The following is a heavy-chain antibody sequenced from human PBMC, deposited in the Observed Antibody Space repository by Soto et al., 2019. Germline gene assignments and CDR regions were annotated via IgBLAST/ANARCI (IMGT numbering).Heavy chain of an antibody. D-gene: IGHD6-13*01. V-gene: IGHV3-30-3*01. CDR2: ISYDGSNK. Sequence: QVQLVESGGGVVQPGRSLRLSCAASGFTFSSYAMHWVRQAPGKGLEWVAVISYDGSNKYYADSVKGRFTISRDNSKNTLYRQMNSRKAEDTAVYYCAREGPEYSSSWYPPNYYYGMDVWGQGTTVTVSS. CDR1: GFTFSSYA. J-gene: IGHJ6*02. CDR3: AREGPEYSSSWYPPNYYYGMDV.